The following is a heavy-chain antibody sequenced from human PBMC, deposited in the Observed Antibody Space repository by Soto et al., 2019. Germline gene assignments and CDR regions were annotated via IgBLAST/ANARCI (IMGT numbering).Heavy chain of an antibody. CDR3: ASDRGIVATGVGYYFDY. D-gene: IGHD5-12*01. CDR1: GFTFSDYY. CDR2: ITTSGSTR. Sequence: QVQLVESGGGLVKPGGSLRLSCVASGFTFSDYYMSWIRQASGKGLEWVSYITTSGSTRYYADSVKGRFTISRDNAKNSLYLQMNSLRADDTAVYYCASDRGIVATGVGYYFDYWGQGTLVTVSS. J-gene: IGHJ4*02. V-gene: IGHV3-11*01.